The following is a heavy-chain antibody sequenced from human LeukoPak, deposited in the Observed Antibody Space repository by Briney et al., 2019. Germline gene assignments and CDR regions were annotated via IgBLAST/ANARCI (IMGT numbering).Heavy chain of an antibody. Sequence: PGGSLRLSCAASGFTFSSYWMHWVRQAPGKGLVWVSRFNSDGSNTRYADSMKGRFTISRDNAKNSLYLQMNSLRAEDTAVYYRAGDLGGYSYGYGPDYWGQGTLVTVSS. D-gene: IGHD5-18*01. CDR3: AGDLGGYSYGYGPDY. V-gene: IGHV3-74*01. CDR1: GFTFSSYW. CDR2: FNSDGSNT. J-gene: IGHJ4*02.